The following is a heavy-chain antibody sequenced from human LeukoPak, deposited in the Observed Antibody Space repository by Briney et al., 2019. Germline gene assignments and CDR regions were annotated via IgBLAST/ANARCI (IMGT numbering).Heavy chain of an antibody. CDR1: GFTFSSYA. V-gene: IGHV3-23*01. CDR3: AKESYSGSYYEGFNTASDI. CDR2: ISGSGGST. D-gene: IGHD1-26*01. J-gene: IGHJ3*02. Sequence: GGSLRLSCAASGFTFSSYAMSWVRQAPGKGLEWVSAISGSGGSTYYADSVKGRFTISRDNSKNTLYLQMNSLRAEDTAVYYCAKESYSGSYYEGFNTASDIWGQGTMVTVSS.